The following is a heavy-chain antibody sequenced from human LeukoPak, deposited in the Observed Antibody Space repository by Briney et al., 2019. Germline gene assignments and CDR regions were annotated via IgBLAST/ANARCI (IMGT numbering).Heavy chain of an antibody. CDR1: GFTFSSYT. CDR3: ARGSGWQQNWFDP. J-gene: IGHJ5*02. V-gene: IGHV3-23*01. D-gene: IGHD6-19*01. Sequence: GGSLRLSCAASGFTFSSYTMSWVRQAPGKGLEWVSAISGSGGSTYYADSVKGRFTISRDNSKNTLYLQMNSLRAEDMAVYYCARGSGWQQNWFDPWGQGTLVTVSS. CDR2: ISGSGGST.